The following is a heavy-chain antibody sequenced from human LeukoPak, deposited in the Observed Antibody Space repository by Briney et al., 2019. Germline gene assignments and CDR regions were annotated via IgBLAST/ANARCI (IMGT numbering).Heavy chain of an antibody. CDR3: ARDSSSSYYFDY. CDR2: IIAMFGTA. CDR1: GYTLTSYG. V-gene: IGHV1-69*13. D-gene: IGHD6-6*01. Sequence: SVKVSCKASGYTLTSYGISWVRQALGQGLEWMGMIIAMFGTANYAQKFQGRVTITADESTSTAYMELNSLRSEDTAVYYCARDSSSSYYFDYWGQGTLVTVSS. J-gene: IGHJ4*02.